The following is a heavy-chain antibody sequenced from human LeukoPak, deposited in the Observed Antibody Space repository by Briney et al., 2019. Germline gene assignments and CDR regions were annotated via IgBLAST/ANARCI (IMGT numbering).Heavy chain of an antibody. CDR2: ISSSSYTI. CDR1: GFTFSSFS. J-gene: IGHJ3*02. V-gene: IGHV3-48*01. CDR3: ARGSKGRYSGSYLVYAFDI. Sequence: GGSLRLSCAASGFTFSSFSMNWVRQAPGKGLEWVSYISSSSYTIYSADSVKGRFTISRDNAKNSLYLQMNSLRAEDTAVYYCARGSKGRYSGSYLVYAFDIRGQGTMVTVSS. D-gene: IGHD1-26*01.